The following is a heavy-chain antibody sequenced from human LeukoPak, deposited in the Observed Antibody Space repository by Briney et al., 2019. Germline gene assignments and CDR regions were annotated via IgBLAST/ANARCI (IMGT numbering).Heavy chain of an antibody. CDR3: AKDRHDFWSGYPPPYYFDY. V-gene: IGHV3-23*01. CDR2: ISGSGGNT. D-gene: IGHD3-3*01. CDR1: GFTFSGYA. J-gene: IGHJ4*02. Sequence: GGSLRLSCAASGFTFSGYAMSWVRQAPGKGLEWVSAISGSGGNTYYAASVKGRFTLSRDNSKNTLYLQMTSLRAEDTAIYFCAKDRHDFWSGYPPPYYFDYWGQGTLVAVSS.